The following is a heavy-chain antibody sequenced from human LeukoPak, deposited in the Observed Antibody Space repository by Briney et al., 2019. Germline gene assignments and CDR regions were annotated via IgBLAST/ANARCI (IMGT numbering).Heavy chain of an antibody. V-gene: IGHV3-7*03. CDR2: INHNGNVN. CDR1: GFTFSTST. CDR3: ARGGGLDV. Sequence: GGSLRLSCAASGFTFSTSTMNWARQAPGKGLEWVASINHNGNVNYYVDSVKGRFTISRDNAKNSLYLQMSNLRAEDTAVYFCARGGGLDVWGQGATVTVSS. D-gene: IGHD3-16*01. J-gene: IGHJ6*02.